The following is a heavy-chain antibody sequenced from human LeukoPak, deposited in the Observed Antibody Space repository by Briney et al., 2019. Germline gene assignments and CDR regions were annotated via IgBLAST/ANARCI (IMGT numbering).Heavy chain of an antibody. D-gene: IGHD3-10*01. CDR3: AGAGGANYYYGMDV. J-gene: IGHJ6*02. V-gene: IGHV3-11*01. CDR1: GVTFSDYY. Sequence: PGGSLRLSCAASGVTFSDYYMSWFRQAPGKGLEWISYSSSAGTTIHYADSVKGRFTISRDNAKSSLFLQMNSLRAEDTAVYYCAGAGGANYYYGMDVWGQGTTVTVSS. CDR2: SSSAGTTI.